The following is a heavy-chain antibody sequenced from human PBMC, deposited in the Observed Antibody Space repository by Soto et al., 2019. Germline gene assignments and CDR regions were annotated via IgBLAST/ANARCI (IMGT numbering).Heavy chain of an antibody. J-gene: IGHJ6*02. CDR3: ASREQYEGYCSGGICYIGGGYGMDV. CDR2: ISAYNGNT. D-gene: IGHD2-15*01. Sequence: QVQLVQSGAEVKKPGASVKVSCKASGYTFTSYGISWVRQAPGQGLEWMGWISAYNGNTNYAQKLQGRVTMTTDTSTCTAYMELRSLRHDDTAVYYCASREQYEGYCSGGICYIGGGYGMDVWGQGTTVTVSS. V-gene: IGHV1-18*04. CDR1: GYTFTSYG.